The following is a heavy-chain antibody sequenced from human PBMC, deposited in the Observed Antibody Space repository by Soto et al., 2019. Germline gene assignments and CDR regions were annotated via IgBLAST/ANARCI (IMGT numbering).Heavy chain of an antibody. CDR2: IIPIFGTA. CDR1: GGTFSSYA. V-gene: IGHV1-69*13. CDR3: ARTYKYNSIPYYSLCLATSFVR. Sequence: SVKVSCKASGGTFSSYAISWVRQAPGQGLEWMGGIIPIFGTANYAQKFQGRVTITADESTSTAYMELSSLRSEDTAVYYCARTYKYNSIPYYSLCLATSFVRWRRRPLVTVS. D-gene: IGHD3-22*01. J-gene: IGHJ5*02.